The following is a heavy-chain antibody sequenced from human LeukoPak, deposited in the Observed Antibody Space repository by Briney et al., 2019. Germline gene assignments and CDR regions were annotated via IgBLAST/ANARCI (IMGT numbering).Heavy chain of an antibody. V-gene: IGHV1-2*02. CDR3: AKCDRGYSYGSPFDY. CDR2: INPNSGHT. Sequence: ASVKVSCKASGYTFTDYYMHWVRQAPGQGLEWMGWINPNSGHTNYAQKFQGRVTLTRDTSISTAYMELSSLRSDDTAVYYCAKCDRGYSYGSPFDYWGQGTLVTVSS. CDR1: GYTFTDYY. J-gene: IGHJ4*02. D-gene: IGHD5-18*01.